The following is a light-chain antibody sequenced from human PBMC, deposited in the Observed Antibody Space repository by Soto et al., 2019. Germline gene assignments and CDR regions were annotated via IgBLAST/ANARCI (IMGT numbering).Light chain of an antibody. CDR3: KHYGSSPLS. CDR1: QSISSTY. J-gene: IGKJ4*01. V-gene: IGKV3-20*01. Sequence: IVLTQSPGTLSLSPGERATLSCRASQSISSTYLAWYQQKTDQAPRLLIYGTSSMATGIPDRFSGIGSGTVFSLTINSMEREDFAVYYCKHYGSSPLSFGGGTKVEI. CDR2: GTS.